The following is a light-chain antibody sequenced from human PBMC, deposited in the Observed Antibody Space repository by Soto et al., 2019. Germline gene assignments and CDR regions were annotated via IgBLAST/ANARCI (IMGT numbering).Light chain of an antibody. CDR3: ETWDNEVV. CDR1: SGHSAYI. J-gene: IGLJ2*01. CDR2: VESSGSF. Sequence: QPVLTQSSSVSASPGSSVKLTCTLSSGHSAYIVAWHQVQPGKAPRYLMKVESSGSFNKGTRLPDRFSGSSSGADRHLSISNLQFEDEADYYCETWDNEVVFGGGTKLTVL. V-gene: IGLV4-60*02.